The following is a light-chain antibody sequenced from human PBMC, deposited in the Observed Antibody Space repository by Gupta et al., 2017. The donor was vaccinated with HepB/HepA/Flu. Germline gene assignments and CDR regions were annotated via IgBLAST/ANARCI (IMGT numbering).Light chain of an antibody. CDR1: QSLVHSDGNNY. Sequence: DAVMTQSPLSLPVTLGQPASISCRSSQSLVHSDGNNYLNWFHQRPGQSPRLLIYKVSNRASGVPDRFSGSGSGTXFTLKIXRVEADDIGVYYCMQATHWPRTFGXGTKVEVK. J-gene: IGKJ1*01. CDR2: KVS. CDR3: MQATHWPRT. V-gene: IGKV2-30*02.